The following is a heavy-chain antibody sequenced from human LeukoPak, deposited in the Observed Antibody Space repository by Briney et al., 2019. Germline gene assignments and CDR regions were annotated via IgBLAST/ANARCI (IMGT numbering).Heavy chain of an antibody. V-gene: IGHV1-18*01. J-gene: IGHJ4*02. Sequence: ASVKVSCKPSGYTFSIFGISWVRQAPGQGLEWMGWISAYNGNTNYAQKFQDRVTMTTDTSTSTAYMELRGLRSDDTAMYYCARAGATVTTHFDFWGQGTVVTVSS. CDR3: ARAGATVTTHFDF. D-gene: IGHD4-17*01. CDR1: GYTFSIFG. CDR2: ISAYNGNT.